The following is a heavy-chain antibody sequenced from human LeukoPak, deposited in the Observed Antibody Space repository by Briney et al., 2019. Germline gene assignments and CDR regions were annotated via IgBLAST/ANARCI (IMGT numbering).Heavy chain of an antibody. CDR1: GYTLTELS. D-gene: IGHD6-13*01. CDR2: FDPEDGET. CDR3: ATERYSSSWQRLNWFDP. V-gene: IGHV1-24*01. Sequence: ASVKVSCRVSGYTLTELSTHWVRQAPGKGLEWMGGFDPEDGETIYAQKFQGRVTMTEDTSTDTAYMELSSLRSEDTAVYYCATERYSSSWQRLNWFDPWGQGTLVTVSS. J-gene: IGHJ5*02.